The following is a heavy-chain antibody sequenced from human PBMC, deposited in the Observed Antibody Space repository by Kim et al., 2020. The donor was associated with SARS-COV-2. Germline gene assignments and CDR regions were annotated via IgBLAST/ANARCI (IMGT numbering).Heavy chain of an antibody. CDR1: GFTFSSYG. J-gene: IGHJ4*02. Sequence: GGSLRLSCAASGFTFSSYGMHWVRQAPGKGLEWVAVISYDGSNKYYADSVKGRFTISRDNSKNTLYLQMNSLRAEDTAVYYCAKDPDQRIAAAGYDYWGQGTLVTVSS. CDR2: ISYDGSNK. CDR3: AKDPDQRIAAAGYDY. D-gene: IGHD6-13*01. V-gene: IGHV3-30*18.